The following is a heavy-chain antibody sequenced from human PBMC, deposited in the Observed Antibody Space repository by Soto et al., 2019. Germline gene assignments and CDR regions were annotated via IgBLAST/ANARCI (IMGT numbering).Heavy chain of an antibody. CDR1: GGSISSSSYY. V-gene: IGHV4-39*01. CDR3: ARLGRAVAGTGY. CDR2: IYYSGST. J-gene: IGHJ4*02. Sequence: QLQLQESGPGLVKPSETLSLTCTVSGGSISSSSYYWGWIRQPPGKGLEWIGSIYYSGSTYYNPSLKSRVTLSVDTSKNQFSLKLSSVTAADTAVYYCARLGRAVAGTGYWGQGTLVTVSS. D-gene: IGHD6-19*01.